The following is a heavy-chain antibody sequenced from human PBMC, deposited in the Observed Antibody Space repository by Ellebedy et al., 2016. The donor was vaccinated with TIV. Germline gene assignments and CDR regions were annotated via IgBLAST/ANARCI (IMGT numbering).Heavy chain of an antibody. CDR2: INTTTCHP. CDR1: GYTFTGYP. D-gene: IGHD1-1*01. CDR3: ARDSRYKWNEWEDYHMDV. J-gene: IGHJ6*03. V-gene: IGHV7-4-1*02. Sequence: ASVKVSCKASGYTFTGYPLNCVRQAPGQGLECLCWINTTTCHPTYAQGFPGRFYFSLDPSFSTAYLEVSGLKAEDTAVYYCARDSRYKWNEWEDYHMDVWGKGTTVTVSS.